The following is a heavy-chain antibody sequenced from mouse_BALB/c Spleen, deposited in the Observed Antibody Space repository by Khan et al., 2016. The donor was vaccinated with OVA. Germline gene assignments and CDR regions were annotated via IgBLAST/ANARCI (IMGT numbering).Heavy chain of an antibody. CDR3: ASIITTSTGDDDGMDY. J-gene: IGHJ4*01. D-gene: IGHD1-2*01. CDR1: GFIFSSYG. V-gene: IGHV5-6*01. Sequence: EVELVESGGDLVKPGGSLKLSCAASGFIFSSYGMSWVRQTPDKRLEWVATMSSGGSFTYYLESVKGRFTISRDNAKNTLYLQVNSLKSEDTAMYYCASIITTSTGDDDGMDYWGQGTSVSVSS. CDR2: MSSGGSFT.